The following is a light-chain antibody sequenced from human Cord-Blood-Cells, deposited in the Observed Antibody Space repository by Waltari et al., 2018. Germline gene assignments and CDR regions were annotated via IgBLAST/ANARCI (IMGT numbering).Light chain of an antibody. CDR1: SSNIGSNY. CDR2: RNK. CDR3: AAWDDSLSGRV. Sequence: QSVLTQPPSASGTPGQRVTISCSGSSSNIGSNYVYWYQQLPGTAPQLLIYRNKQRPSGGPDRFSGSKSGTSASLAISGLRSEDEADYYCAAWDDSLSGRVFGGGTKLTVL. J-gene: IGLJ3*02. V-gene: IGLV1-47*01.